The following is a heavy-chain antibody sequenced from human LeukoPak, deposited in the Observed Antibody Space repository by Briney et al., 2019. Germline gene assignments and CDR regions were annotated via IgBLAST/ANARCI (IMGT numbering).Heavy chain of an antibody. CDR2: INHSGST. CDR1: GGSISSYY. Sequence: SETLSLTCTVSGGSISSYYWSWIRQPPGKGLEWIGEINHSGSTNYNPSLKSRVTISVDTSKNQFSLKLSSVTAADTAVYYCARGAQQWIYYFDYWGQGTLVTVSS. D-gene: IGHD5-12*01. CDR3: ARGAQQWIYYFDY. V-gene: IGHV4-34*01. J-gene: IGHJ4*02.